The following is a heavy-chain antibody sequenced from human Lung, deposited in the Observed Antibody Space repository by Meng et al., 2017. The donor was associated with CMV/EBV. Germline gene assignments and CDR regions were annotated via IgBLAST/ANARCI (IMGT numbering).Heavy chain of an antibody. D-gene: IGHD2-2*01. CDR1: GYFSGYY. CDR3: ARVGGYCSSTSCDNWFDP. Sequence: GYFSGYYWSWLRQPPGKGLEWIGEINHSGSTNYNPSLKSRVTISVDTSKNQFSLKLSSVTAADTAVYYCARVGGYCSSTSCDNWFDPWGQGTLVTVSS. J-gene: IGHJ5*02. CDR2: INHSGST. V-gene: IGHV4-34*01.